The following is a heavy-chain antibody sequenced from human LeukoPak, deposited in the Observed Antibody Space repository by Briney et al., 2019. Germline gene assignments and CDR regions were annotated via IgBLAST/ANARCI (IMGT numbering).Heavy chain of an antibody. Sequence: SGTLSLTCTVPGGSTSSSNWWSWVRQPPGKGLEWIGEVYHSGATNYNPSLRSRVIISADRSSNQFSLRLNSVTAADTAVFYCARGEGYGSGTVHFDYWGRGILVTVSS. CDR1: GGSTSSSNW. CDR3: ARGEGYGSGTVHFDY. V-gene: IGHV4-4*02. J-gene: IGHJ4*02. CDR2: VYHSGAT. D-gene: IGHD3-10*01.